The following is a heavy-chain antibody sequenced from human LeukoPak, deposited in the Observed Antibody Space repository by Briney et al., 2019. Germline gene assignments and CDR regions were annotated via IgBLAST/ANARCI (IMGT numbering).Heavy chain of an antibody. V-gene: IGHV3-7*03. Sequence: GGSLRLSCVASGFTFGKYWMSWVRQAPGKGLEWVANIKLDGSEKNYVDSVKGRLTISRDNTKNSLYLQMNSLRAEDTAVFYCARDQYDTWSRRGNFDSWGQGTLVIVSS. CDR2: IKLDGSEK. D-gene: IGHD3-3*01. J-gene: IGHJ4*02. CDR1: GFTFGKYW. CDR3: ARDQYDTWSRRGNFDS.